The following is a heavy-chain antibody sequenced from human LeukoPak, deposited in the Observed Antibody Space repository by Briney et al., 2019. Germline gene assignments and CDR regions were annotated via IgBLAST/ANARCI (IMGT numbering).Heavy chain of an antibody. D-gene: IGHD3-10*01. CDR2: INHSGST. CDR3: ARMGYYGSGSWNWFDP. Sequence: SETLSLTCAVYGGSFSGYYWSWIRQPPGKGLEWIGEINHSGSTNYNPSLKSRVTISVDTSKNQFSLKLSSVTAADTAVYYCARMGYYGSGSWNWFDPRGQGTLVTVSS. J-gene: IGHJ5*02. V-gene: IGHV4-34*01. CDR1: GGSFSGYY.